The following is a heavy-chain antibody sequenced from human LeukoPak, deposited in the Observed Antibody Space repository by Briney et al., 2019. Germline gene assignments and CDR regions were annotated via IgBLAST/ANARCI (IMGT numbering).Heavy chain of an antibody. CDR3: ARCRTTVTAMPGY. CDR1: GFTFSSYW. V-gene: IGHV3-7*03. D-gene: IGHD4-17*01. J-gene: IGHJ4*02. Sequence: PGGSLRLSCAATGFTFSSYWMTWVRQTPGKGLEWVANINQDGSEKYYVDSVKGRFTISRDNAKNSLYLQMNSLRAEDTAVYYCARCRTTVTAMPGYWGQGTLVTVSS. CDR2: INQDGSEK.